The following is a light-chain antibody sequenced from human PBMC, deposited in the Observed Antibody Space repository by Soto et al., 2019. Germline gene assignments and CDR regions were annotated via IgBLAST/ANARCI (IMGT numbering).Light chain of an antibody. CDR2: RTS. CDR3: QQYNNWPRAT. V-gene: IGKV3-15*01. J-gene: IGKJ4*01. CDR1: QSVSGN. Sequence: EIVMTQSPATLSVSPGERATLSCRASQSVSGNLAWYQQKPGQAPRLLMFRTSIRATGFPARFSGSGSGTDFNLTIGSLQSEDCAIYYCQQYNNWPRATFGGGTKVDIK.